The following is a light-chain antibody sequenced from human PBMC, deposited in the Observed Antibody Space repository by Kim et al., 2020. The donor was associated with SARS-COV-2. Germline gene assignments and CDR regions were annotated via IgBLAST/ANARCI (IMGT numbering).Light chain of an antibody. CDR2: LDD. CDR3: STWDNNLTGQV. Sequence: GRRVTSSCAGVRCKLESRAVKWNQHVTDTAPKLVIYLDDRRPSGVPDRFSAAKSGTSASLAIRGLRSEDEATYYCSTWDNNLTGQVFGGGTKVTVL. V-gene: IGLV1-44*01. J-gene: IGLJ2*01. CDR1: RCKLESRA.